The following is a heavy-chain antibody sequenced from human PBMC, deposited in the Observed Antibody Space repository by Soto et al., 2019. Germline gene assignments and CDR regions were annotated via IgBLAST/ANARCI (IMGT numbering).Heavy chain of an antibody. Sequence: GASVKVSCKASGYTFTSYGISWVRQAPGQGLEWMGWISAYNGNTNYAQKLQGRVTMTTDTSTSTAYMELRSLRSDDTAVYYCARDYCSSTSCYAHVFDIWGQGTMVTV. V-gene: IGHV1-18*01. CDR3: ARDYCSSTSCYAHVFDI. J-gene: IGHJ3*02. CDR2: ISAYNGNT. D-gene: IGHD2-2*01. CDR1: GYTFTSYG.